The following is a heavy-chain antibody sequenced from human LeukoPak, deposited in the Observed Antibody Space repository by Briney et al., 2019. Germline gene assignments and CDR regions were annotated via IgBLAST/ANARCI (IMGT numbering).Heavy chain of an antibody. D-gene: IGHD6-13*01. V-gene: IGHV3-48*03. CDR2: ISSSGSTI. J-gene: IGHJ4*02. CDR3: AGIAAAGGLGDHFDY. Sequence: GGSLRLSCAASGFTFSSYEMNWVRQAPGKGLEWVSYISSSGSTIYYADSVKGRFTISRDNAKNSLYLQMNSLRAEDTAVYYCAGIAAAGGLGDHFDYWGQGTLVTVSS. CDR1: GFTFSSYE.